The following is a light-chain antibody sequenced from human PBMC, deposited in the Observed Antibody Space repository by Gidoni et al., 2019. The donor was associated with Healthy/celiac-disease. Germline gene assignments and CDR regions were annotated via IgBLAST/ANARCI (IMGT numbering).Light chain of an antibody. CDR1: SSDVGGYNY. J-gene: IGLJ2*01. Sequence: QSALTQPRAVSGSPGHSVTISCTGTSSDVGGYNYVSWYQQHPGKAPKRMIYDVSKRPPGVPDRFSGSKSGNTASLTISGRQAEDEADYYCCSYAGSYTVVFGGGTKLTVL. CDR2: DVS. CDR3: CSYAGSYTVV. V-gene: IGLV2-11*01.